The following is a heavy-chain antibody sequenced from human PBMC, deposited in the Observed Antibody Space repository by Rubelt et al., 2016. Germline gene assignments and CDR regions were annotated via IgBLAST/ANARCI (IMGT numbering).Heavy chain of an antibody. V-gene: IGHV1-3*01. CDR3: ASSGFDYDILTGYYNYYGMDV. CDR1: GYTFTSYA. D-gene: IGHD3-9*01. CDR2: INAGTGNT. J-gene: IGHJ6*02. Sequence: QVQLVQSGAEVKKPGASVKVSCKASGYTFTSYAMHWVRQAPGQRLEWMGWINAGTGNTKYSKKFQGRVTITRDTSASTAYMELSSLRSEDTAVYYCASSGFDYDILTGYYNYYGMDVWGQGTTVTVSS.